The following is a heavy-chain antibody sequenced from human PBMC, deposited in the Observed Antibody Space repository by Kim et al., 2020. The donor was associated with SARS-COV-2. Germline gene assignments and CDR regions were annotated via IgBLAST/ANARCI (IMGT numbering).Heavy chain of an antibody. V-gene: IGHV3-48*03. Sequence: GGSLRLSCAASGFTFSSYEMNWVRQAPGKGLEWVSYISSSGSTIYYADSVKGRFTISRDNAKNSLYLQMNSLRAEDTAVYYCARVDYGSGCYYDAFDIWGQGTMVTVSS. CDR3: ARVDYGSGCYYDAFDI. D-gene: IGHD3-10*01. CDR2: ISSSGSTI. CDR1: GFTFSSYE. J-gene: IGHJ3*02.